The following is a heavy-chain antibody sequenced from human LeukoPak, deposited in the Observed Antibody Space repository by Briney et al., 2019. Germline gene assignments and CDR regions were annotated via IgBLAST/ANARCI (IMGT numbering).Heavy chain of an antibody. D-gene: IGHD5-12*01. Sequence: SETLSLTCAVYGGSFSGYWWSWIRQPPGKGLEWIGEINHSGSTNYNPSLKSRVTISIDTSKNQLSLKLNSVTAADTAVYYCARATSSYFYYMDVWGKGTTVTISS. V-gene: IGHV4-34*01. CDR1: GGSFSGYW. J-gene: IGHJ6*03. CDR3: ARATSSYFYYMDV. CDR2: INHSGST.